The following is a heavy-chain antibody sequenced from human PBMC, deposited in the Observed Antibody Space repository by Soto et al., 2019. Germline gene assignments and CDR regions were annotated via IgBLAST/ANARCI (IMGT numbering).Heavy chain of an antibody. D-gene: IGHD5-12*01. CDR1: GYSFTVYW. CDR3: ARTTAVATSPYYYYYGMDV. CDR2: IYPGDSDT. Sequence: GESLKISCKGSGYSFTVYWIGWVRQRPGKGLEWMGIIYPGDSDTRYSPSFQGQVTISADKSISTAYLQWSSLKASDTAMYYCARTTAVATSPYYYYYGMDVWGQGTTVTVSS. V-gene: IGHV5-51*01. J-gene: IGHJ6*02.